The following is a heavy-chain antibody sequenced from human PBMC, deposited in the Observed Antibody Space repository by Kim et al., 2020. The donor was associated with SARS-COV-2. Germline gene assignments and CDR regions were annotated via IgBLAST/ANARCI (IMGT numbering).Heavy chain of an antibody. Sequence: SETLSLTCTVSGGSISSSSYYWGWIRQPPGKGLEWIGSIYYSGSTSYNPSLKSRVTISVDTSKNQFSLKLSSVTAADTAVYYCARLRPGSGYSPVFDYWGQGTLVTVSS. CDR2: IYYSGST. CDR3: ARLRPGSGYSPVFDY. V-gene: IGHV4-39*01. D-gene: IGHD3-22*01. J-gene: IGHJ4*02. CDR1: GGSISSSSYY.